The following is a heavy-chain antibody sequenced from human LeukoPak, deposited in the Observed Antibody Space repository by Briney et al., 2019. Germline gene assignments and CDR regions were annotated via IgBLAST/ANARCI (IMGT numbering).Heavy chain of an antibody. CDR2: IIPIFGTA. CDR1: GGTFSSYA. D-gene: IGHD3-22*01. V-gene: IGHV1-69*05. CDR3: ARSNYYDSSVYCDY. J-gene: IGHJ4*02. Sequence: SVKVSCKASGGTFSSYAISWVRQAPGQGLEWMGRIIPIFGTANYAQKFQGRVTITTDESTSTAYMELSSLRSEDTAVYYCARSNYYDSSVYCDYWGQGTLVTVSS.